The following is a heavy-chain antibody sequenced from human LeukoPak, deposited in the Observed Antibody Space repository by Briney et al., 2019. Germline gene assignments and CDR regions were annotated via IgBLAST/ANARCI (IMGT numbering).Heavy chain of an antibody. J-gene: IGHJ4*02. CDR3: ARQRKRGPLDY. CDR1: GGSITGYY. Sequence: PSETLSLTCTVSGGSITGYYWSWIRQPPGKGLEWIGSIYYSGSTYYNPSLKSRVTISVDTSKNQFSLKLSSVTAADTAVYYCARQRKRGPLDYWGQGTLVTVSS. CDR2: IYYSGST. V-gene: IGHV4-39*01.